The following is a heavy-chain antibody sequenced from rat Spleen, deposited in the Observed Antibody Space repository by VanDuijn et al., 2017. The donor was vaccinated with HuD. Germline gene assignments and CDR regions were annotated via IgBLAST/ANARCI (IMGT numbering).Heavy chain of an antibody. V-gene: IGHV5-29*01. CDR3: ARRHYGYTDYFDY. J-gene: IGHJ1*01. CDR1: GFTFSDFF. Sequence: EVQLVESDGGLVQPGRSLKLSCAASGFTFSDFFMAWVRQAPAKGLEWVATIGSVGSTTYYRDSVKGRFTISRDNAQSTLSLYMDSLRSEDTATYYCARRHYGYTDYFDYWGPGTMVTVSS. CDR2: IGSVGSTT. D-gene: IGHD1-9*01.